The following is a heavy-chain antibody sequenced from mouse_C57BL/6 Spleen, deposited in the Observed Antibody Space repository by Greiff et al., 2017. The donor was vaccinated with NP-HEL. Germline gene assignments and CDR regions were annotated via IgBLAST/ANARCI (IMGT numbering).Heavy chain of an antibody. CDR2: INPSSGYT. CDR1: GYTFTSYT. Sequence: VQLQQSGAELVKPGASVKMSCKASGYTFTSYTMHWVKQRPGQGLEWIGYINPSSGYTKYNQKFKDKATLTADKSSSTAYMQLSSRTSEDSAVYYCARKSTRAGYWGQGTTLTGAS. J-gene: IGHJ2*01. CDR3: ARKSTRAGY. V-gene: IGHV1-4*01. D-gene: IGHD3-1*01.